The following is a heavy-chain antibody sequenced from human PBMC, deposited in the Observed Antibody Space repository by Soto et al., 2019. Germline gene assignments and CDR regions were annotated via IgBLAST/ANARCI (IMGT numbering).Heavy chain of an antibody. V-gene: IGHV1-2*04. CDR3: ARDISGSSGWYKPVYYYYGMDV. Sequence: GASVKVSCKASGYTFTGYYMHWVRQAPGQGLEWMGWINPNSGGTNYAQKFQGWVTMTRDTSISTAYMELSRLRSDDTAVYYCARDISGSSGWYKPVYYYYGMDVWGQGTTVTVSS. CDR1: GYTFTGYY. J-gene: IGHJ6*02. CDR2: INPNSGGT. D-gene: IGHD6-19*01.